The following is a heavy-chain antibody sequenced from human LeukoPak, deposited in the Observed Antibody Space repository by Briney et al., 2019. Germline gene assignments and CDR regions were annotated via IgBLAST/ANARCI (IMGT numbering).Heavy chain of an antibody. Sequence: GGSLRLSCAASGFTFSSYSMNWVRQAPGKGLEWVSYISSSSSTIYYADSVKGRFTISRDNAKNSLYLQMNSLRPEDTAVYYCARDGMVYAKGGWFDPWGQGTLVTVSS. J-gene: IGHJ5*02. CDR1: GFTFSSYS. CDR3: ARDGMVYAKGGWFDP. V-gene: IGHV3-48*01. CDR2: ISSSSSTI. D-gene: IGHD2-8*01.